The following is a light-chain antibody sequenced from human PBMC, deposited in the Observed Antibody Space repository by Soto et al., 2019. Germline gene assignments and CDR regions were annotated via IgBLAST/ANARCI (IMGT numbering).Light chain of an antibody. Sequence: EIVLTQSPGTLSLSPGEEATLSCRASQSVDSNYVAWYQQKPGQTPRLIIDGASGRADGIPHRFSGSGFGTDFARTISKVEPEDCAVYYCQQYGTPRSVTFGQGTRLDI. CDR2: GAS. CDR3: QQYGTPRSVT. V-gene: IGKV3-20*01. CDR1: QSVDSNY. J-gene: IGKJ5*01.